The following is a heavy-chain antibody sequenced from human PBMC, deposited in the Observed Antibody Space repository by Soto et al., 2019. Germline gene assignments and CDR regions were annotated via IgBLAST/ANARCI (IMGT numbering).Heavy chain of an antibody. J-gene: IGHJ6*02. CDR3: ARDRNYYDFWSGYYYYGMDV. D-gene: IGHD3-3*01. V-gene: IGHV4-59*01. CDR2: IYYSGST. Sequence: PSETLSLTCTVSGGSISSYYWSWIRQPPGKGLEWIGYIYYSGSTNYNPSLKSRVTISADTSKNQFSLKLSSVTAADTAVYYCARDRNYYDFWSGYYYYGMDVWGQGTTVTVSS. CDR1: GGSISSYY.